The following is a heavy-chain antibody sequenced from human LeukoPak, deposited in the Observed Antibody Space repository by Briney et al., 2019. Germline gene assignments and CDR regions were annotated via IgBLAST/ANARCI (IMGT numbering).Heavy chain of an antibody. V-gene: IGHV3-74*03. D-gene: IGHD1-26*01. CDR2: INPDGSIR. J-gene: IGHJ4*02. CDR3: AREARVGGALQY. CDR1: GLTFSTYW. Sequence: GGSLRLSCAASGLTFSTYWMHWVRQAPGKGLAWVARINPDGSIRTYASSVQGRVATSRDTAKDTLFLQMNSLRAEDTAVYYCAREARVGGALQYWGQGTPVTVSS.